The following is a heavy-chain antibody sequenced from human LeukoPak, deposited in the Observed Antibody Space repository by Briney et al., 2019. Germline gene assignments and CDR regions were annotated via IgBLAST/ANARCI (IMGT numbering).Heavy chain of an antibody. D-gene: IGHD6-19*01. V-gene: IGHV3-11*01. J-gene: IGHJ4*02. CDR3: ASVSSGYSSGRQFDY. Sequence: KPGGSLRLSCAASGFTFRDHYMSWIRQAPGKGLEWISYISSSGSTIHYADSVKGRFIISRDNAKKSVFLQMNSLRVEDTAVYYCASVSSGYSSGRQFDYWGQGTLVTVSS. CDR1: GFTFRDHY. CDR2: ISSSGSTI.